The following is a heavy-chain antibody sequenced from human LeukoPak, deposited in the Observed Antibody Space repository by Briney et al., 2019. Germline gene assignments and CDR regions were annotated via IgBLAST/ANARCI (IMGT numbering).Heavy chain of an antibody. Sequence: PGGSLRLSCAASGFTFSTYWMNWVRQAPGKGLEWVANIKQDGTEKYYVDSVKGRFTISRDNAKNSLYLQMNSLRAEDTAVYYCARDRAGIVGVYFDYWGQGTLVTVSS. CDR2: IKQDGTEK. D-gene: IGHD1-26*01. J-gene: IGHJ4*02. CDR1: GFTFSTYW. V-gene: IGHV3-7*01. CDR3: ARDRAGIVGVYFDY.